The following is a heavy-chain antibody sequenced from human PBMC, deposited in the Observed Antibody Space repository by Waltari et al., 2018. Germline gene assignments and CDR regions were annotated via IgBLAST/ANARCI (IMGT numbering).Heavy chain of an antibody. Sequence: QVQLQESGPGLVKPSETLSLTCTVSGCSISSYYSRWIGQLPGKGLEWIGYIYYSGNTNYNPSLKSRVTISVDTSKNQFSLKLSSVTAADTAVYYCAREPQDYYDSSGYYYGWFDPWGQGTLVTVSS. CDR1: GCSISSYY. J-gene: IGHJ5*02. CDR3: AREPQDYYDSSGYYYGWFDP. CDR2: IYYSGNT. D-gene: IGHD3-22*01. V-gene: IGHV4-59*01.